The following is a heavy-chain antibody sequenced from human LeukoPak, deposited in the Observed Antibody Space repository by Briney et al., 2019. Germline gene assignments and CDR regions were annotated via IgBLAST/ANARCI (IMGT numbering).Heavy chain of an antibody. CDR3: ARDLRWTIVVDLGAFDI. CDR1: GFTFSSYD. D-gene: IGHD3-22*01. CDR2: IGTAGDT. J-gene: IGHJ3*02. Sequence: PGGSLRLSCAASGFTFSSYDMHWVRQATGKGLEWVSAIGTAGDTYYPGSVKGRFTISRENAKNSLYLQMNSLRAGDTAVYYCARDLRWTIVVDLGAFDIWGQGTMVTVSS. V-gene: IGHV3-13*01.